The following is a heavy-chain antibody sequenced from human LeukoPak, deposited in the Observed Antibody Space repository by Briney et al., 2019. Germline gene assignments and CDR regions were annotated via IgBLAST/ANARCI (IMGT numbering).Heavy chain of an antibody. CDR1: GFTFSTYG. CDR3: ARALSAVVPDY. J-gene: IGHJ4*02. V-gene: IGHV3-33*01. Sequence: RGSLRLSCAASGFTFSTYGMHWVRQAPGKGPEWVAVIRYDGSNNNYGDSVKGRFTISRDNSKKTLYLQMNSLRAEDTAVYYCARALSAVVPDYWGQGTLLTLSS. D-gene: IGHD5-18*01. CDR2: IRYDGSNN.